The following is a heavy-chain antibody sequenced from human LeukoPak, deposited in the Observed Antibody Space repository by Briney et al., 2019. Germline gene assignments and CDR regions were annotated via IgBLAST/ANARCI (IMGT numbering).Heavy chain of an antibody. CDR2: ITASDYIT. CDR1: GFIFREYA. V-gene: IGHV3-23*01. J-gene: IGHJ3*02. CDR3: ARDPNGDYIGAFDN. D-gene: IGHD4-17*01. Sequence: GGSLRLSCAASGFIFREYAMTWVRQAPGKGLEWVSSITASDYITYADSVKGRFTISRDNSKNTLYLQMDSLRGDDTALYHCARDPNGDYIGAFDNWGQGTMVTVSS.